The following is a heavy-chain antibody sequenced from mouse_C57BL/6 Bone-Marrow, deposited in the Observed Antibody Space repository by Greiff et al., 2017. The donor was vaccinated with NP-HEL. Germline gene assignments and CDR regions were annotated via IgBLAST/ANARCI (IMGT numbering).Heavy chain of an antibody. D-gene: IGHD1-1*01. Sequence: VKLQESGAELVKPGASVKISCKASGYAFSSYWMNWVKQRPGKGLEWIGQIYPGDGDTNYNGKFKGKATLTAHKSSSTAYMQLISLTSEDSAVYFCARYYGSSYYLDYWGQGTTLTVSS. CDR2: IYPGDGDT. V-gene: IGHV1-80*01. CDR3: ARYYGSSYYLDY. J-gene: IGHJ2*01. CDR1: GYAFSSYW.